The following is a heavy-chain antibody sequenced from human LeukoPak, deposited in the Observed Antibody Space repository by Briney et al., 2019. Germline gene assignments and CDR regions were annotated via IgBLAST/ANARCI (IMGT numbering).Heavy chain of an antibody. D-gene: IGHD3-3*01. V-gene: IGHV4-30-2*01. CDR1: GGSISSGGYS. CDR3: ARVHTTCSRSGAFDY. Sequence: SQTLSLTCAVSGGSISSGGYSWSWIRQPPGKGLEWIGYIYHSGSTYYNPSLKSRVTISVDRSKNQFSLKLSSVTAADTAVYYCARVHTTCSRSGAFDYWGQGTLVTVSS. J-gene: IGHJ4*02. CDR2: IYHSGST.